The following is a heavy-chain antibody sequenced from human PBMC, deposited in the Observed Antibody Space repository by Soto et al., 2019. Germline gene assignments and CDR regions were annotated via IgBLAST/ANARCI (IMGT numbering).Heavy chain of an antibody. V-gene: IGHV1-69*01. CDR2: ISPIFGTA. CDR3: ARDPQWELRGMGV. Sequence: TLSCTASGGTFSSYAISWVRQAPGQGLEWMGGISPIFGTANYAQKFQGRVTITADESTSTAYMELSSLRSEDTAVYYCARDPQWELRGMGVWGQGTTVTVSS. CDR1: GGTFSSYA. D-gene: IGHD1-26*01. J-gene: IGHJ6*02.